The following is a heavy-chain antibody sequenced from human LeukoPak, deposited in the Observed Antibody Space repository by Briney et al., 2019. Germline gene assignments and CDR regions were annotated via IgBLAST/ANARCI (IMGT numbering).Heavy chain of an antibody. J-gene: IGHJ6*03. CDR2: ISSNGGST. V-gene: IGHV3-64*01. CDR1: GFTFSSYA. CDR3: ARALMATIRSYYYYYMDV. Sequence: GGSLRLSCAASGFTFSSYAMHWVRQAPGKGLEYVSAISSNGGSTYYANSVKGRFTISRDNSKNTLYLQMGSLRAEDMAVYYCARALMATIRSYYYYYMDVWGKGTTVTVSS. D-gene: IGHD5-24*01.